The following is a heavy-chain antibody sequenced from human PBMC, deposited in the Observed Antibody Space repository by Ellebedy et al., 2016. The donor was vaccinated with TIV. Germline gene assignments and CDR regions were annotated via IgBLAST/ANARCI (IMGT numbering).Heavy chain of an antibody. CDR2: IIPIFGTA. V-gene: IGHV1-69*13. CDR3: ARVPGRITMIGRYAFDI. CDR1: GGTFSSYA. J-gene: IGHJ3*02. Sequence: SVKVSXXASGGTFSSYAISWVRQAPGQGLEWMGGIIPIFGTANYAQKFQGRVTITADESTSTAYMELSSLRSEDTAVYYCARVPGRITMIGRYAFDIWGQGTMVTVSS. D-gene: IGHD3-22*01.